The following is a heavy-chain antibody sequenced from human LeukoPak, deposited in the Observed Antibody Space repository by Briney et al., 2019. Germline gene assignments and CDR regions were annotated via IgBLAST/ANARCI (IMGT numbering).Heavy chain of an antibody. CDR1: GFTFSNYA. CDR3: AKPALQYYDSSGYHPDWYFDL. J-gene: IGHJ2*01. Sequence: GGSLRLSCAASGFTFSNYAMNWVRQAPGKGLEWVSVISGSGYSTYYADSVKGRFTISRDNSKNTLYLQTNSLRAEDTAVYYCAKPALQYYDSSGYHPDWYFDLWGRGTLVTVS. V-gene: IGHV3-23*01. D-gene: IGHD3-22*01. CDR2: ISGSGYST.